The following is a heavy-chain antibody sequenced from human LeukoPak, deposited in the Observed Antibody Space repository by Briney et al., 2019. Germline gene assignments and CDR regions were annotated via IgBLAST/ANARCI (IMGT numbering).Heavy chain of an antibody. CDR2: ISTDGRST. V-gene: IGHV3-23*01. D-gene: IGHD3-16*02. Sequence: GGSLRLSCAASGFTFNNYAMSWVRQAPGKGLEWVSAISTDGRSTHYADSVGGRFSISRDNSESTLYLQMNSLRAEDTAVYYCAKHRVLVVGENDCWGQGTQVSVSS. CDR1: GFTFNNYA. J-gene: IGHJ4*02. CDR3: AKHRVLVVGENDC.